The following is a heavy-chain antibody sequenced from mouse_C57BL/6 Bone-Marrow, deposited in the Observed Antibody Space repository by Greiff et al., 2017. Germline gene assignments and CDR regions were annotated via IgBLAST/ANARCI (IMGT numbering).Heavy chain of an antibody. CDR3: ARDRISVDY. CDR1: GFTFSSYA. J-gene: IGHJ4*01. V-gene: IGHV5-4*01. Sequence: EVMLVESGGGLVKPGGSLKLSCAASGFTFSSYAMSWVRQTPEKRLEWVATISDGGSYTYYPDNVKGRFTISRDNAKNNLYLQMSHLKSEDTAMYYCARDRISVDYWGQGTSVTVSS. CDR2: ISDGGSYT.